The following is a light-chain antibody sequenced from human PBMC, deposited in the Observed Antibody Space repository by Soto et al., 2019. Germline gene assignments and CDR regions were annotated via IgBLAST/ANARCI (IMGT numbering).Light chain of an antibody. CDR1: HSVNSN. Sequence: EIVFTQSPAILSVSKGESATLSCRASHSVNSNYLAWYQQLPCQPPRVLIYGISTRATGIPARFSGSGSGTEFSLTISSLQSEDFAVYYCQQYSKWPITFGQGTRLEI. V-gene: IGKV3-15*01. J-gene: IGKJ5*01. CDR3: QQYSKWPIT. CDR2: GIS.